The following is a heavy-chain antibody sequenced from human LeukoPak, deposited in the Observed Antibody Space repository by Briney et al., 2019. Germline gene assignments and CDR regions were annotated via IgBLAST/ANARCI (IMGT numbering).Heavy chain of an antibody. V-gene: IGHV3-7*01. CDR1: GFTFSRYW. CDR3: VRNPGRGWEFDY. J-gene: IGHJ4*02. Sequence: GGSLRLSCAASGFTFSRYWMSWVRQAPGKGLEWVANIKQDGSEKYYVDSMRGRFTISRDNADNSLYLQMNSLTAEDTAVYYCVRNPGRGWEFDYWGQGTLVTVSS. D-gene: IGHD1-26*01. CDR2: IKQDGSEK.